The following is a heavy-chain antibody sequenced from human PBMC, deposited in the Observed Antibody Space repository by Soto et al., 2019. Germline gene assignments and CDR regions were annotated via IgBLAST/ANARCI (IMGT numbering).Heavy chain of an antibody. Sequence: EVPLLESGGGLVQPGGSLRLSCAASGFTFSSYAMSWVRQAPGKGLEWVSSISGRSGSTYYADSVKGRFTISRDNSKNTLFLQMNSLRAEDTAVYYCAKFRGYGSGSYYFDYWGQGTLVTVSS. CDR2: ISGRSGST. V-gene: IGHV3-23*01. CDR1: GFTFSSYA. J-gene: IGHJ4*02. D-gene: IGHD3-10*01. CDR3: AKFRGYGSGSYYFDY.